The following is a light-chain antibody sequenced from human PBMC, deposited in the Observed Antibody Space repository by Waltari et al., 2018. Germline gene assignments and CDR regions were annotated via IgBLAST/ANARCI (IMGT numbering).Light chain of an antibody. V-gene: IGKV1-39*01. J-gene: IGKJ1*01. CDR3: QQSYSFTRT. Sequence: IQMTPSPSSLSASVGDSVTITCRASQTISRYLNWYQQKPGKAPNLLIYAASSLQSGVPSRFSGSGSGRDFTLIITSLQPEDFATYYCQQSYSFTRTFGQGTKVEIK. CDR1: QTISRY. CDR2: AAS.